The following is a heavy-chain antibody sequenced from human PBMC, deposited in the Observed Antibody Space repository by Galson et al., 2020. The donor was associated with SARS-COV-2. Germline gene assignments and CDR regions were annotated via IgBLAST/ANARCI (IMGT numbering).Heavy chain of an antibody. Sequence: SLRLSCAASTFTFEHYAMHWVRQAPGKGLEWVSDINWNSGSIGYADSVKGRFTISRDNANNSLYLQMNSLRAEDTALYYCVKDIGDYYDTSGYYGAFDLWGQGTLVTVS. V-gene: IGHV3-9*01. CDR3: VKDIGDYYDTSGYYGAFDL. CDR2: INWNSGSI. D-gene: IGHD3-22*01. CDR1: TFTFEHYA. J-gene: IGHJ3*01.